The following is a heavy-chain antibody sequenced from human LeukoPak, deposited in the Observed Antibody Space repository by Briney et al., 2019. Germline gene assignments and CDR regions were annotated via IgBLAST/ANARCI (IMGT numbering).Heavy chain of an antibody. CDR2: IIPIFGSS. J-gene: IGHJ5*02. V-gene: IGHV1-69*13. D-gene: IGHD5-18*01. CDR3: ARVTHTELSTWFDP. CDR1: GGTFNNYA. Sequence: SAKVSCKASGGTFNNYAINWVRQAPGQGLEWMGGIIPIFGSSNYAQKFQGRVTITADESTTTAYMELSSLRSEDTAVYYCARVTHTELSTWFDPWGQGTLVTVSS.